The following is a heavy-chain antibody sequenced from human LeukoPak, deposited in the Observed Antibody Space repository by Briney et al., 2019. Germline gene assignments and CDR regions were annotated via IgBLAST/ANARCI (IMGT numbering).Heavy chain of an antibody. Sequence: PGGSLSLSCAASGFTLSTYAMSWVRHAPGEGLEWVSRISGSGYSTYYADSVEGRFTISRDNFKSTPFLQMISLRAEDTAVYSCAKYYYDSSGYYDAAPLDSWGQGTLVTVFS. V-gene: IGHV3-23*01. CDR2: ISGSGYST. J-gene: IGHJ4*02. D-gene: IGHD3-22*01. CDR3: AKYYYDSSGYYDAAPLDS. CDR1: GFTLSTYA.